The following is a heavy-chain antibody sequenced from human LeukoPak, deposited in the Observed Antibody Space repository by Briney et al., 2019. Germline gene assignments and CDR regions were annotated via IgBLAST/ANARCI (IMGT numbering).Heavy chain of an antibody. CDR3: ARADSPGASYHY. CDR2: INPNSGNT. V-gene: IGHV1-8*03. D-gene: IGHD1-26*01. Sequence: ASVKVSCKGSGYTFSGYYMHWVRQAPGQGLEWVGWINPNSGNTVYAQKFRGRVTITRSTSISTAYMELSSLRSQDTAVYYCARADSPGASYHYWGQGTLVTVSS. CDR1: GYTFSGYY. J-gene: IGHJ4*02.